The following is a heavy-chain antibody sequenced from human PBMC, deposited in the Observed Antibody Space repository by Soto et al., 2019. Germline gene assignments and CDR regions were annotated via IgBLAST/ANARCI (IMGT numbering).Heavy chain of an antibody. Sequence: QVQLQESGPGLVKPSETLSLTCTISGGPMNNYYCSWFRQPRGQGLEWIGYMGYNGFTRYNPSLRSRVAISLDTAKNQFSLNLSSVTAADTALYYCARQGFGELYGRVDVWGQGITVTVSS. CDR2: MGYNGFT. CDR3: ARQGFGELYGRVDV. CDR1: GGPMNNYY. V-gene: IGHV4-59*08. D-gene: IGHD3-10*01. J-gene: IGHJ6*02.